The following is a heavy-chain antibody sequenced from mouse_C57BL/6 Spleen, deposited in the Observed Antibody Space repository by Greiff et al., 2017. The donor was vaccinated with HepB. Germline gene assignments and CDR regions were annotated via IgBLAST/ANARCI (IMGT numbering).Heavy chain of an antibody. D-gene: IGHD2-12*01. CDR1: GYTFTSYW. V-gene: IGHV1-64*01. J-gene: IGHJ4*01. CDR3: ENLIRGLYAMDY. Sequence: QVQLQQPGAELVKPGASVKLSCKASGYTFTSYWMHWVKQRPGQGLEWIGMIHPNSGSTNYNEKFKSKATLTVDKSSSTAYMQLSSLTSEDSAVCYCENLIRGLYAMDYWGQGTSVTVSS. CDR2: IHPNSGST.